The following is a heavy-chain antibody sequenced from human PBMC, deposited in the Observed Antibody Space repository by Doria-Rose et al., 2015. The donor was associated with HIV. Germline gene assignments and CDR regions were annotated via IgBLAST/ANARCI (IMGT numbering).Heavy chain of an antibody. CDR2: IFAYDEG. J-gene: IGHJ4*02. CDR1: GVSLSSPGMG. V-gene: IGHV2-26*01. CDR3: ARIKSSRWYHKYYFDF. Sequence: QITLKESGPVLVKPTETLTLTCTVSGVSLSSPGMGVSWIRQPPAKALEWLAIIFAYDEGSYKPSLKSRLTISRGTAKSQVVLTMTDMDPVDTATYYCARIKSSRWYHKYYFDFWGQGTLVIVSA. D-gene: IGHD6-13*01.